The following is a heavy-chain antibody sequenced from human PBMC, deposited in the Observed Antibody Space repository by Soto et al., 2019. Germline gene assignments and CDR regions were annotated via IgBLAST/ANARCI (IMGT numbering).Heavy chain of an antibody. CDR2: IYYSGST. Sequence: PSETLSLTCTVSGGSISSYYWSWIRQPPGKGLEWIGYIYYSGSTNYNPSLKSRVTISVDTSKNQFSLKLSSVTAADTAVYYCARPQGGPFCSSTSCYEYYFDYWGQGTLVTVSS. CDR3: ARPQGGPFCSSTSCYEYYFDY. CDR1: GGSISSYY. J-gene: IGHJ4*02. D-gene: IGHD2-2*01. V-gene: IGHV4-59*08.